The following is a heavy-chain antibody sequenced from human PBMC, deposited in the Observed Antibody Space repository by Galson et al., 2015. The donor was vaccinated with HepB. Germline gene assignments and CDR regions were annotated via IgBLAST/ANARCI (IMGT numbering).Heavy chain of an antibody. V-gene: IGHV1-2*02. Sequence: SVKVSCKASGYIFSGYYMHWVRQAPGQGLQWMGWVNPNGGATNYAQKFQGRVTMTRDTSMRTAYMELSRLGSDDTAVYYCARVRRYEEKAGFDLWGQGTLVTVSS. D-gene: IGHD2-2*01. CDR1: GYIFSGYY. CDR3: ARVRRYEEKAGFDL. J-gene: IGHJ4*02. CDR2: VNPNGGAT.